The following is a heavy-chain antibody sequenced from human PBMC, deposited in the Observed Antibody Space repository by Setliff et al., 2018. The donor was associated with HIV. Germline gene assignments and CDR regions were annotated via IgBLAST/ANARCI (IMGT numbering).Heavy chain of an antibody. J-gene: IGHJ4*02. CDR1: GDSIKDYY. CDR2: MSFSANS. Sequence: SETLSLTCNVSGDSIKDYYWSWIRQPPGKGLEWLGYMSFSANSNYNPSLKNRITISIDTSKNQFSLRLKSITAADAAIYYCARGAGAFGAKLDSWGQGSLVTVSS. V-gene: IGHV4-59*01. CDR3: ARGAGAFGAKLDS. D-gene: IGHD3-10*01.